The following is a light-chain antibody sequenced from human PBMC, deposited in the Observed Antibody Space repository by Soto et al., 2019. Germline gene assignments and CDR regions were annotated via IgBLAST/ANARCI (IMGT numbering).Light chain of an antibody. CDR1: QSVSSY. CDR2: DAS. J-gene: IGKJ4*01. V-gene: IGKV3-11*01. Sequence: EIVLTQFPATLSLSTGERATLSCRASQSVSSYLAWYQQKPGQAPRLLIYDASNRATGIPARFSGSGSGTGFTLTISSLEPEDFAVYYCQQRSNWPPLTFGGGTKVDIK. CDR3: QQRSNWPPLT.